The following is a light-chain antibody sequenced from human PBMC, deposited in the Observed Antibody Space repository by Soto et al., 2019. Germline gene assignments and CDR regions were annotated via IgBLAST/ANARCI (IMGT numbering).Light chain of an antibody. CDR1: QSISTW. CDR2: IAS. J-gene: IGKJ4*01. CDR3: KQYKHYPLT. Sequence: DIQMTQSPSTLSASVGDRVTITCRASQSISTWLAWYQQKPGKAPKLLIYIASTLEGGVPSRFSGSGSGTEGTITTSSLQPQDFAAYYCKQYKHYPLTFGGGTRVEIK. V-gene: IGKV1-5*03.